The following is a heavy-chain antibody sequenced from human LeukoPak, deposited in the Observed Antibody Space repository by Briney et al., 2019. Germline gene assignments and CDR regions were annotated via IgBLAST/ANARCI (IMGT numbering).Heavy chain of an antibody. J-gene: IGHJ4*02. D-gene: IGHD2-15*01. CDR2: IKQDGSEV. CDR1: GFTLSSYW. CDR3: VRGNPFGGY. Sequence: GGSLRLSCAASGFTLSSYWMIWVRQAPGKGLEWVANIKQDGSEVSYVDSVKGRFTISRDNAKNSLYLQMNSLRAEDTAVYYCVRGNPFGGYWGQGTLVTVSS. V-gene: IGHV3-7*03.